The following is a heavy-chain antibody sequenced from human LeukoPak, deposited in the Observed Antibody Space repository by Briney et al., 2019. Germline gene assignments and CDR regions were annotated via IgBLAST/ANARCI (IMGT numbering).Heavy chain of an antibody. V-gene: IGHV3-21*01. CDR2: ISGVSGYI. Sequence: GGSLRLSCAASGFTFSSYSMNWVRQAPGKGLEWVSSISGVSGYIYYADSVKGRFTISRDNAKNSLYLQMNSLRAEDTAVYYCARLYCGVGTCYSYYMDVWGKGTTATVSS. CDR3: ARLYCGVGTCYSYYMDV. D-gene: IGHD2-15*01. J-gene: IGHJ6*03. CDR1: GFTFSSYS.